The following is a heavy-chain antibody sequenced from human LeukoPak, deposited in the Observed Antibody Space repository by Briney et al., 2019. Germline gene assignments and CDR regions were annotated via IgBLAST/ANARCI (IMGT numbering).Heavy chain of an antibody. CDR2: ISAYNCNT. CDR1: GYTFSSYG. D-gene: IGHD3-16*01. CDR3: ARVIWVGARSFDY. V-gene: IGHV1-18*01. Sequence: GASVRLSCKSSGYTFSSYGISWVRQAPGQGLEWMGWISAYNCNTNYAQKLQGRVTMTTDTSTHTAYMELRSLRSDDTAGYCCARVIWVGARSFDYWGQGTLVTVSS. J-gene: IGHJ4*02.